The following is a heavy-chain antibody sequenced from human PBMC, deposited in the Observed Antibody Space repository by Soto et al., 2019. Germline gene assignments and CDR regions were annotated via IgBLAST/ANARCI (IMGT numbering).Heavy chain of an antibody. CDR1: GGSISRSSYS. D-gene: IGHD2-21*01. Sequence: ETLSLPCSVSGGSISRSSYSWGWIRQPPGKGLEWIGTIYYSGSTHYNPSLEGRVAISADTPNNQLSLRLTSVTAADSAVYYCARLGAYYQSLDPWGPGTLVTVSS. J-gene: IGHJ5*02. CDR2: IYYSGST. CDR3: ARLGAYYQSLDP. V-gene: IGHV4-39*01.